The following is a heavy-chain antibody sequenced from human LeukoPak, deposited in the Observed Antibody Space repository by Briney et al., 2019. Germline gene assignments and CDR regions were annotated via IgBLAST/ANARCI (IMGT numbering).Heavy chain of an antibody. D-gene: IGHD1-26*01. J-gene: IGHJ4*02. Sequence: GGSLRLSCAASGFTFSNFAMTWVRQAPGKGPEWVSYISGSSRTIYYADSVKGRFTISRDNAKNSLYLQMNSLRDEDTAVYYCARNEWADYWGQGTLVTVSS. CDR1: GFTFSNFA. CDR3: ARNEWADY. V-gene: IGHV3-48*02. CDR2: ISGSSRTI.